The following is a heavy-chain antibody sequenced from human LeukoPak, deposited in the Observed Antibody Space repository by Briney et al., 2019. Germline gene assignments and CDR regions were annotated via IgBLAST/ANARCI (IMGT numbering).Heavy chain of an antibody. Sequence: SGGSLRLSCAASGFTFSSYSMNWVRQAPGKGLEWVSYISSSSSTIYYADSVKGRFTISRDNAKNTLYLQMNSLRAEDTAVYYCARVSHYSNYVSYYYYYYMDVWGKGTTVTVSS. V-gene: IGHV3-48*04. J-gene: IGHJ6*03. CDR2: ISSSSSTI. D-gene: IGHD4-11*01. CDR3: ARVSHYSNYVSYYYYYYMDV. CDR1: GFTFSSYS.